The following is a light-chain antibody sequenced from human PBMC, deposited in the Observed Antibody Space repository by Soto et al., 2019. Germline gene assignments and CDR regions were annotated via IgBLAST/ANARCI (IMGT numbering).Light chain of an antibody. Sequence: DIELTQSPATLSLSPGERATISCRASQSVSSYLAWYQQKPGQAPRLLIYDASNRATGIPARFSGSGSGTDVTLTISSREPEDFAVYYCQQRCNWPPITFGQGTRLEIK. V-gene: IGKV3-11*01. CDR2: DAS. CDR1: QSVSSY. J-gene: IGKJ5*01. CDR3: QQRCNWPPIT.